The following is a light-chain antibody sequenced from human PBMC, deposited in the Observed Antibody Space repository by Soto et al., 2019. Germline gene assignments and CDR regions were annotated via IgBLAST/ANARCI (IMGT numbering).Light chain of an antibody. Sequence: DIQMTQSPSTLSASIGDRVTITCRASQNIGSWLAWYQQRPGKAPKVLIYDASSLERGVPSRFSGSRSGTEFTLTISSLQPDDFATYYCQQYKSYSWTFGQGTKVEIK. V-gene: IGKV1-5*01. CDR1: QNIGSW. CDR3: QQYKSYSWT. CDR2: DAS. J-gene: IGKJ1*01.